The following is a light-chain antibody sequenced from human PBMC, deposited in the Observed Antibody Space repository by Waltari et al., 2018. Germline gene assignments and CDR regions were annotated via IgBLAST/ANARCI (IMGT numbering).Light chain of an antibody. CDR1: QSVTRA. J-gene: IGKJ1*01. V-gene: IGKV3-20*01. CDR3: QHYLRLPVT. Sequence: EIVLTQSPGTLSLSPGESATLSCRTSQSVTRALAWDQQKPGQAPMPLIYGASNRATGIPDRFSGSGSGTDFSLTISSLEPEDFAVYYCQHYLRLPVTFGQGTKVEVK. CDR2: GAS.